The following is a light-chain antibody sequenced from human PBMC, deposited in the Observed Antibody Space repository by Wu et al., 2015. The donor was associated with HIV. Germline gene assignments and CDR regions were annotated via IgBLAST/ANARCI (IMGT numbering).Light chain of an antibody. Sequence: KVLTQSPATLSASPGESATLFCGANQDIGRKLAWYQQKPGQAPRFLTLGASTRVTGVPARFRGSGSGTEFTLTIARLQSDDFAVYYCQEYHDWPPAFTFGPGTKVEIK. J-gene: IGKJ3*01. CDR2: GAS. CDR1: QDIGRK. V-gene: IGKV3-15*01. CDR3: QEYHDWPPAFT.